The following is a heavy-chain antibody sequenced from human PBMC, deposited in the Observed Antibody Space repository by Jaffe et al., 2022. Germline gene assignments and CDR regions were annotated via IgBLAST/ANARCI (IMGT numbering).Heavy chain of an antibody. CDR3: AKGEHMVRGVIITTGFDY. CDR1: GFTFSSYG. V-gene: IGHV3-30*02. Sequence: QVQLVESGGGVVQPGGSLRLSCAASGFTFSSYGMHWVRQAPGKGLEWVAFIRYDGSNKYYADSVKGRFTISRDNSKNTLYLQMNSLRAEDTAVYYCAKGEHMVRGVIITTGFDYWGQGTLVTVSS. CDR2: IRYDGSNK. D-gene: IGHD3-10*01. J-gene: IGHJ4*02.